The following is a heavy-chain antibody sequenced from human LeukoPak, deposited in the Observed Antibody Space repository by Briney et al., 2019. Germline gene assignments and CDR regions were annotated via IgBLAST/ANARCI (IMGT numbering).Heavy chain of an antibody. J-gene: IGHJ4*02. CDR2: IYYSGST. D-gene: IGHD3-22*01. V-gene: IGHV4-30-4*07. CDR3: ARVDDSSVIDY. CDR1: GGSISSGGYS. Sequence: SQTLSLTCAVSGGSISSGGYSWSWIRQPPGKGLEWIGYIYYSGSTNYNPSLKSRITISVDTSKNQFSLKLRSVTAADTALYYCARVDDSSVIDYWGQGTLVTVSS.